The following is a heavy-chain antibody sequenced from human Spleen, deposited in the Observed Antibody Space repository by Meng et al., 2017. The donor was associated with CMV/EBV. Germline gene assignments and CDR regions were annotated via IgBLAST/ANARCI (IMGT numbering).Heavy chain of an antibody. D-gene: IGHD6-6*01. Sequence: GESLKISCAASGFTLSSYGMHWVRQAPGKGLEWVAFIRYDGSNTYYADSVKGRFTISRDNSKNTLYLQMNSLRAEDTAVYYCARDRSWRARPLAIDYWGQGTLVTVSS. J-gene: IGHJ4*02. CDR3: ARDRSWRARPLAIDY. V-gene: IGHV3-30*02. CDR2: IRYDGSNT. CDR1: GFTLSSYG.